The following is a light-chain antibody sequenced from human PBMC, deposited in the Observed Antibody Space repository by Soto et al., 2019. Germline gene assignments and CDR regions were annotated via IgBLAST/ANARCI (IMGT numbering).Light chain of an antibody. Sequence: DIQMTQSPYSLSASLGDSVTITCRASQNIRTYLNWYQQKPGRAPKLLIHSASALPSGVPSRFSGSGSGTEFTLTMSGLQPEDFVSYYCQQGHSTPYTFGQGTKVEIK. CDR1: QNIRTY. J-gene: IGKJ2*01. V-gene: IGKV1-39*01. CDR3: QQGHSTPYT. CDR2: SAS.